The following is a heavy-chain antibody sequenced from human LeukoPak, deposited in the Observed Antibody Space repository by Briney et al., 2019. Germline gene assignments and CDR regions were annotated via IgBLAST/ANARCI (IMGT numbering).Heavy chain of an antibody. D-gene: IGHD2-2*01. CDR2: IHYSGSI. CDR1: GGSIGSYY. Sequence: SETLSLTCTVSGGSIGSYYWSWIRQPPGRGLEWIGYIHYSGSINSNPSLKSRVTISVDTSKNQFSLRLSSVTAAHTAVYYCAAVGSSASDVGGQGTMVTASS. V-gene: IGHV4-59*01. CDR3: AAVGSSASDV. J-gene: IGHJ3*01.